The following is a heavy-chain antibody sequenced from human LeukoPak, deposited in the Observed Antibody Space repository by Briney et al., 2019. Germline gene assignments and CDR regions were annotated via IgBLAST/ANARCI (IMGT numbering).Heavy chain of an antibody. D-gene: IGHD3-22*01. J-gene: IGHJ4*02. CDR2: IIPIFGTA. Sequence: EASVKVSCKAPGSTFSSYAISWVRQAPGQGLEWMGGIIPIFGTANYAQKFQGRVTITADESTSTAYMELSSLRSEDTAVYYCARDVYYYDSSGYYRYKYYFDYWGQGTLVTVSS. CDR3: ARDVYYYDSSGYYRYKYYFDY. V-gene: IGHV1-69*13. CDR1: GSTFSSYA.